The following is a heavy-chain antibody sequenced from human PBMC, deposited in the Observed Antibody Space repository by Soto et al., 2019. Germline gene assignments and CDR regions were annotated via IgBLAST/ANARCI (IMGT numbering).Heavy chain of an antibody. D-gene: IGHD2-15*01. Sequence: GGSLRLSCAASGITFYTYAMTWVRQAPGKGLEWVSSITDTGGSTYYADSVKGRFTISRDNSKNTLYLQMNSLRADDTAEYYCAKDTPVVMFLFDSWGRGTLVTVSS. J-gene: IGHJ4*02. CDR1: GITFYTYA. V-gene: IGHV3-23*01. CDR3: AKDTPVVMFLFDS. CDR2: ITDTGGST.